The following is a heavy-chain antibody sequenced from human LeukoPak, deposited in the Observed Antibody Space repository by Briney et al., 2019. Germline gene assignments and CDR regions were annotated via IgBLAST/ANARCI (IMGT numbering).Heavy chain of an antibody. Sequence: GGSLRLSCAASGFTVSSNYMSGVRQAPGKGLEWVSVIYSGGSTYYADSVKGRFTISRDNSKNTLYLQMNSLRAEDTAVYYCARDYYDSSGYVAETWGQGTLVTVSS. D-gene: IGHD3-22*01. J-gene: IGHJ5*02. CDR2: IYSGGST. CDR1: GFTVSSNY. V-gene: IGHV3-66*02. CDR3: ARDYYDSSGYVAET.